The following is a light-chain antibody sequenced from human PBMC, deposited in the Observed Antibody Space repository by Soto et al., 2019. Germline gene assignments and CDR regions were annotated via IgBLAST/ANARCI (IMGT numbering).Light chain of an antibody. CDR1: QSVQSY. CDR2: DSS. Sequence: EVVLTQSPVTLSLSPGERATLSCRASQSVQSYLAWYQQKPGQAPRFLIYDSSNRATGVPARFSGSGSGTDFTLTISTLEPEDFAVYYCQHRSSWPVTFGQGTRLEIK. J-gene: IGKJ5*01. CDR3: QHRSSWPVT. V-gene: IGKV3-11*01.